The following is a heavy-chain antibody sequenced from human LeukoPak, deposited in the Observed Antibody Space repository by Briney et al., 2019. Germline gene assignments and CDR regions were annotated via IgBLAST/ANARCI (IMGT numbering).Heavy chain of an antibody. CDR1: GGSISSSSYY. D-gene: IGHD3-3*01. CDR2: VYYSGST. V-gene: IGHV4-39*07. J-gene: IGHJ6*03. CDR3: ARGDRTIFGVRGGYQYYMDV. Sequence: SETLSLTCTVSGGSISSSSYYWGWIRQPPGKGLEWIGSVYYSGSTYYNPSLKSRVTISVDTSKNQFSLKLSSVTAADTAVYYCARGDRTIFGVRGGYQYYMDVWGKGTTVTVS.